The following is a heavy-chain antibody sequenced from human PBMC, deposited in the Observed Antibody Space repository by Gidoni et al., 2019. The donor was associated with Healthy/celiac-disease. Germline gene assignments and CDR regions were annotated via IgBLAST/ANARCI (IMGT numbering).Heavy chain of an antibody. CDR1: CGSISRGSFY. CDR2: IYTSGST. CDR3: ARGNYYGSGSYAGAPVN. J-gene: IGHJ4*02. D-gene: IGHD3-10*01. Sequence: QVQLQESGPGLVEPSPTLSLTCPVSCGSISRGSFYWSWIRQPAGKGLEWIGRIYTSGSTNYNPSLKSRVTISVDTSKNQFSLKLSSVTAADTAVYYCARGNYYGSGSYAGAPVNWGQGTLVTVSS. V-gene: IGHV4-61*02.